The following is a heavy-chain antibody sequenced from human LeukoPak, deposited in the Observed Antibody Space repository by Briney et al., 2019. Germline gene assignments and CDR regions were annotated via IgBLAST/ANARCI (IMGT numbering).Heavy chain of an antibody. Sequence: SETLSLTCAVSGYAIRSGFYWGWLRHPPGKELEWIGSIYHAGSTYYTPSLKSRVTISVDTSKNHFSLSLNSVTVADTAVYYCARYRYGGPADYWGPGTQITVSS. CDR3: ARYRYGGPADY. CDR2: IYHAGST. D-gene: IGHD3-16*02. J-gene: IGHJ4*02. V-gene: IGHV4-38-2*01. CDR1: GYAIRSGFY.